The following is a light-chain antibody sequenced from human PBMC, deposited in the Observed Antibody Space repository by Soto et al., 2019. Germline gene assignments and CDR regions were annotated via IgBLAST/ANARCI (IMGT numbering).Light chain of an antibody. CDR2: GAS. Sequence: EIVLTQSPGTLSLSPVERATISCRASQSVSNNYLAWYPPKPGQAPRLLIYGASNRATGIPDRFSGSGSGTDFTLTISRLEPGDFAVYYCQQYGSLSWTCGQGNKGDIK. J-gene: IGKJ1*01. CDR3: QQYGSLSWT. V-gene: IGKV3-20*01. CDR1: QSVSNNY.